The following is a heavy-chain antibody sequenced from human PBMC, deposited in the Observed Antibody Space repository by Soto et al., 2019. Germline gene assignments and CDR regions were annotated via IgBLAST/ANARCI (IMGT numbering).Heavy chain of an antibody. CDR1: GVSFSGYY. D-gene: IGHD5-12*01. CDR2: INHSGST. J-gene: IGHJ1*01. V-gene: IGHV4-34*01. Sequence: EALSLTCAVYGVSFSGYYWSWIRQPPGKGLEWIGEINHSGSTNYNPSLKSRVTISGDTSKNHFSLRLSSVTAADTAVYYCAREGDGYNAEYFQHWGQGTLVTVSS. CDR3: AREGDGYNAEYFQH.